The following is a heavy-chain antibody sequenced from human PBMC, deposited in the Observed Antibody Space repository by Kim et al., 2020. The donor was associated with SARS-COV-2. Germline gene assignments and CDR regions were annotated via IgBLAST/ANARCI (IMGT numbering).Heavy chain of an antibody. V-gene: IGHV3-30*18. CDR1: GFTFSSYG. CDR3: AKGRGMVAARRPGDYFDY. D-gene: IGHD6-6*01. Sequence: GGSLRLSCAASGFTFSSYGMHWVRQAPGKGLEWVAVISYDGSNKYYADSVKGRFTISRDNSKNTLYLQMNSLRAEDTAVYYCAKGRGMVAARRPGDYFDYWGQGTLVTVSS. J-gene: IGHJ4*02. CDR2: ISYDGSNK.